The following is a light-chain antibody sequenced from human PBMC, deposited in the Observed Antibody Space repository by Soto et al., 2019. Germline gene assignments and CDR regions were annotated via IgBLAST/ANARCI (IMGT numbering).Light chain of an antibody. CDR3: QQYDNWPT. V-gene: IGKV2-29*01. CDR2: GAS. Sequence: DVVMTQTPLSLSVAPGQPASISCKSSQSLLHITGETFLFWYLQKPGQAPRLLIYGASTRATGIPARFSGSGPGTEFTVTISSLQSEDFAVYYCQQYDNWPTFGQGTKVDIK. CDR1: QSLLHITGETF. J-gene: IGKJ1*01.